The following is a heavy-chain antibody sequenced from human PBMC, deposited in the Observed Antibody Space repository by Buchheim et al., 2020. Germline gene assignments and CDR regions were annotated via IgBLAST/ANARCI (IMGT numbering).Heavy chain of an antibody. V-gene: IGHV3-48*03. Sequence: EVQLVESGGGLVQPGGSLRLSCAASGFTFSSYEMNWVRQAPGKGLEWVSYISSSGSTIYYADSVKGRFTISRDKAKNSLYLQMNSLRAEDTAVYYCARDGGLGMVRGVIIGDAFDIWGQGT. D-gene: IGHD3-10*01. CDR3: ARDGGLGMVRGVIIGDAFDI. CDR2: ISSSGSTI. J-gene: IGHJ3*02. CDR1: GFTFSSYE.